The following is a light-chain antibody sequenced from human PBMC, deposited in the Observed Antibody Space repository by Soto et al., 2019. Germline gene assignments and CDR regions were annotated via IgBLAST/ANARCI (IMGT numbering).Light chain of an antibody. Sequence: EIVMTQSPATLSVSPGERATLSCRASQSVSSNLAWYQQKPGQSPRLLIYSASTRATGIPARFSGSGSGTEFTLTISSLQSEDFAIYYCQQYNKWPPLTFGQGTRLEI. J-gene: IGKJ5*01. CDR3: QQYNKWPPLT. CDR1: QSVSSN. V-gene: IGKV3-15*01. CDR2: SAS.